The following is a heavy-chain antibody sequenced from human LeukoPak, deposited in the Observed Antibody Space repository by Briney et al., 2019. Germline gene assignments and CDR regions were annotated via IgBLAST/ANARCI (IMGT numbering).Heavy chain of an antibody. J-gene: IGHJ5*02. Sequence: ASVKVSCKASGYTFTSYYMHWVRQAPGQGLEWMGIINPSGGSTSYVQKFQGRVTMTRDTSTSTVYMELSSLRSEDTAVYYCARDYTVRAAAGTIDPWGQGTLVTVSS. CDR3: ARDYTVRAAAGTIDP. CDR2: INPSGGST. D-gene: IGHD6-13*01. V-gene: IGHV1-46*01. CDR1: GYTFTSYY.